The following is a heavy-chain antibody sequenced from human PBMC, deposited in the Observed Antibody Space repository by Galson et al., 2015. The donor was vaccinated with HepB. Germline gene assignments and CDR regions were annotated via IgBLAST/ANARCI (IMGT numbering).Heavy chain of an antibody. CDR3: ARDTGAYYGSGSPPYYYYYMDV. CDR1: GGTFSSYA. Sequence: SCKASGGTFSSYAISWVRQAPGQGLEWMGGIIPIFGTANYAQKFQGRVTITADESTSTAYMELSSLRSEDTAVYYCARDTGAYYGSGSPPYYYYYMDVWGKGTTVTVSS. J-gene: IGHJ6*03. V-gene: IGHV1-69*01. D-gene: IGHD3-10*01. CDR2: IIPIFGTA.